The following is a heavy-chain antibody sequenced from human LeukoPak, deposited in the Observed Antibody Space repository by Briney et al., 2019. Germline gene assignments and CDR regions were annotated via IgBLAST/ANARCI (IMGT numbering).Heavy chain of an antibody. CDR3: AREGGVLPVDY. D-gene: IGHD4/OR15-4a*01. Sequence: SETLPLTSTVSGSSISSGGYYWSWIRQHPGKRLEWIGYIYYSGSTYYNPSLKSRVTISVDTSKNQFSLKLSSVTAADTAVYYCAREGGVLPVDYWGQGTLVTVSS. CDR2: IYYSGST. CDR1: GSSISSGGYY. J-gene: IGHJ4*02. V-gene: IGHV4-31*03.